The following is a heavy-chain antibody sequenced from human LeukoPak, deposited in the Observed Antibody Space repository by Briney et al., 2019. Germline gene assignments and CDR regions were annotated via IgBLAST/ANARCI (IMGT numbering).Heavy chain of an antibody. D-gene: IGHD6-19*01. J-gene: IGHJ4*02. CDR3: ARGRVAGTEVRDFDY. CDR1: GVSISSSSYY. V-gene: IGHV4-39*01. CDR2: IYYSGNT. Sequence: SETLSLTCTVSGVSISSSSYYWGWIRQPPGKGLEWIGSIYYSGNTHYNPSLKSRVTISVDTSKNQFSLKLSSVTAADTAVYYCARGRVAGTEVRDFDYWGQGTLVTVSS.